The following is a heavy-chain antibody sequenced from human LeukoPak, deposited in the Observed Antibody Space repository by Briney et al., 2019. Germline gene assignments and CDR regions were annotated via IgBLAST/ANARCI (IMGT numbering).Heavy chain of an antibody. V-gene: IGHV4-4*07. D-gene: IGHD3-3*01. CDR3: ARDGYDFWSGTYYYYYMDV. J-gene: IGHJ6*03. Sequence: PSETLSLTCTVSGGSISSYYWSWIRQPAGKGLEWIGRIYTSGSTNYNPSLKSRVTMSVDTSKNQFSLKLSSVTAADTAVCYCARDGYDFWSGTYYYYYMDVWGKGTTVTVSS. CDR1: GGSISSYY. CDR2: IYTSGST.